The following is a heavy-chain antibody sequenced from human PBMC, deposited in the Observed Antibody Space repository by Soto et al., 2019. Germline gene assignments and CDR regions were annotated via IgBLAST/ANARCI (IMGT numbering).Heavy chain of an antibody. D-gene: IGHD2-15*01. CDR1: GFTLSPYA. Sequence: SLILSCAASGFTLSPYAMHWVRQAPGKGLEWVAVIWYDGSNKYYAASVKCRFTISRDNSKNTLYLQMNSLRAEDTAVYYCARASWPVVAAITGVIDYWAQGTLVTVSS. CDR2: IWYDGSNK. J-gene: IGHJ4*02. V-gene: IGHV3-33*01. CDR3: ARASWPVVAAITGVIDY.